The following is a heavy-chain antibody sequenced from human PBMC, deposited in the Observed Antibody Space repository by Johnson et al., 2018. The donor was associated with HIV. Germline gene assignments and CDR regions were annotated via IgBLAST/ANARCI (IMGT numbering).Heavy chain of an antibody. CDR3: AKEERHAFDI. CDR2: IRYDGSNK. V-gene: IGHV3-30*02. CDR1: GFTFSSYA. J-gene: IGHJ3*02. Sequence: VQLVESGGGLVQPGGSLRLSCAASGFTFSSYAMSWVRQAPGKGLEWVAFIRYDGSNKYYADSVKGRFTISRDNSKNTLYLQMNSLRAEDTAVYYCAKEERHAFDIWGQGTMVTVSS.